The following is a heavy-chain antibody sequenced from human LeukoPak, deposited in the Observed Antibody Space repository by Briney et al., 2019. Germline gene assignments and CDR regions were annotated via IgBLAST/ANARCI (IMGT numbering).Heavy chain of an antibody. D-gene: IGHD3-22*01. CDR2: IKEDGSRR. CDR1: GFTFSRHW. J-gene: IGHJ4*02. CDR3: ATPLDYYDTSGYQEGRD. Sequence: GGSLRLSCAASGFTFSRHWMTWVRQAPGKGLEWVANIKEDGSRRNYVDSVKGRFTISRDNTKNSLYLQMNSLRAEDTAVYYCATPLDYYDTSGYQEGRDWGQGTLVIVSS. V-gene: IGHV3-7*03.